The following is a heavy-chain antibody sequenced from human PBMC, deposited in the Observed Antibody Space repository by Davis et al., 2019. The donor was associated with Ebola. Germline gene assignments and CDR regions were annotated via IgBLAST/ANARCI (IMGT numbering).Heavy chain of an antibody. CDR1: EFTLTNYA. CDR2: ISYDGSNK. J-gene: IGHJ4*02. D-gene: IGHD3-3*01. Sequence: GESLKISCAASEFTLTNYAMSWVRQAPGKGLEWVAVISYDGSNKYYADSVKGRFTISRDNSKNTLYLQMNSLRAEDTAIYYCAGGDFWCGQFDYWGQGTLVTVSS. CDR3: AGGDFWCGQFDY. V-gene: IGHV3-30*04.